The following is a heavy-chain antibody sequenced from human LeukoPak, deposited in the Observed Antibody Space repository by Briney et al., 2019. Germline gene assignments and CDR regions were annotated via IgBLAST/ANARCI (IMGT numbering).Heavy chain of an antibody. CDR2: IYPGDSDT. CDR3: ARHDISITIFGVAPHVGMDV. J-gene: IGHJ6*02. CDR1: GYSFTSYW. Sequence: GESLKISCKGSGYSFTSYWIGWVRQMPGKGLEWMGIIYPGDSDTRYSPSFQGQVTISADKSISTAYLQWSSLKASDTAMYYCARHDISITIFGVAPHVGMDVWGQGTTVTVSS. D-gene: IGHD3-3*01. V-gene: IGHV5-51*01.